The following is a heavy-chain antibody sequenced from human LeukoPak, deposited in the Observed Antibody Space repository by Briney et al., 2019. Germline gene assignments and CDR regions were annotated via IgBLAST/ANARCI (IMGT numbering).Heavy chain of an antibody. Sequence: SETLSLTCTVSGGSISSGGYYWSWIRQPPGKGLEWIGYIYHSGSTYYNPSLKSRVTISVDRSKNQFSLKLSSVTAADTAVYYCARAGSGSYYMDVWGKGTTVTVSS. CDR3: ARAGSGSYYMDV. CDR1: GGSISSGGYY. CDR2: IYHSGST. V-gene: IGHV4-30-2*01. D-gene: IGHD1-26*01. J-gene: IGHJ6*03.